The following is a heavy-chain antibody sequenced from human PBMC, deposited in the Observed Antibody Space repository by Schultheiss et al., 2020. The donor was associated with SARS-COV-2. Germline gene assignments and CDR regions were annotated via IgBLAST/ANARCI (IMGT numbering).Heavy chain of an antibody. CDR3: AREGYDFWSGYRGPTDY. D-gene: IGHD3-3*01. Sequence: SQTLSLTCAVYGGSFSGYYWSWIRQPPGKGLEWIGSIYHSGSTYYNPSLKSRVTISVDTSKNQFSLKLSSVTAADTAVYYCAREGYDFWSGYRGPTDYWGQGTLVTVSS. CDR2: IYHSGST. V-gene: IGHV4-34*01. J-gene: IGHJ4*02. CDR1: GGSFSGYY.